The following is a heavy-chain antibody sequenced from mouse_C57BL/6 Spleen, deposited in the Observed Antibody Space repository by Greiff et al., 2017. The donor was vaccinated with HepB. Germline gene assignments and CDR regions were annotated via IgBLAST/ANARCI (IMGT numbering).Heavy chain of an antibody. V-gene: IGHV1-82*01. D-gene: IGHD1-1*01. CDR3: ARSYYYGSSLDY. CDR1: GYAFSSSW. Sequence: QVQLQQPGPELVKPGASVKISCKASGYAFSSSWMNWVKQRPGKGLEWIGRIYPGDGDTNYNGKFKGKATLTADKSSSTAYMQLSSLTSEDSAVYVWARSYYYGSSLDYWGQGTTLTVSS. CDR2: IYPGDGDT. J-gene: IGHJ2*01.